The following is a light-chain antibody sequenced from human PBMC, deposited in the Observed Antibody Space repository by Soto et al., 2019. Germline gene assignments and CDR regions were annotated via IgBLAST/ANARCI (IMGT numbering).Light chain of an antibody. Sequence: QSALTQLPSASGTPGQRVTISCSGSGSNIGSNFVSWYQQLPRAAPKLLMYNNNQRPSGVPDRFSGSKSGTSASLAVSGLQSEDEADYYCAAWDNSLNGVVFGGGTKVTVL. CDR1: GSNIGSNF. CDR3: AAWDNSLNGVV. J-gene: IGLJ2*01. CDR2: NNN. V-gene: IGLV1-44*01.